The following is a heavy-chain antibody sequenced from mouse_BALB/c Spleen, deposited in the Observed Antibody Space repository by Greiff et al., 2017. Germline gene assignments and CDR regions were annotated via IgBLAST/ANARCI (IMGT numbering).Heavy chain of an antibody. J-gene: IGHJ3*01. D-gene: IGHD2-10*02. V-gene: IGHV3-2*02. CDR1: GYSITSDYA. Sequence: DVKLVESGPGLVKPSQSLSLTCTVTGYSITSDYAWNWIRQFPGNKLEWMGYISYSGSTSYNPSLKSRISITRDTSKNQFFLQLNSVTTEDTATYYCALSRYGPFAYWGQGTLVTVSA. CDR3: ALSRYGPFAY. CDR2: ISYSGST.